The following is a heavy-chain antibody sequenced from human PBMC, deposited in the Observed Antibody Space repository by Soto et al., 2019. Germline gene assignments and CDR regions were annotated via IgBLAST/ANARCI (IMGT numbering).Heavy chain of an antibody. Sequence: EVQLVESGGGSVQPGGSLRLSCAASGFTFSSHWVHWVRQVPGKGLVWLSRINPDGTRTNYADSVKGRFAISRDNAENTVYIHMNSLRVEDSAAYFCARGGLGTFLLDYWGQGTLVSVSS. J-gene: IGHJ4*02. CDR2: INPDGTRT. D-gene: IGHD3-16*01. CDR3: ARGGLGTFLLDY. V-gene: IGHV3-74*01. CDR1: GFTFSSHW.